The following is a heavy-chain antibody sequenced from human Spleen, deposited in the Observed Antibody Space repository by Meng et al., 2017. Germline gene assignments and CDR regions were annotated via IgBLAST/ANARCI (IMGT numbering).Heavy chain of an antibody. V-gene: IGHV1-2*02. D-gene: IGHD2-21*01. Sequence: ASVKVSCKASGYTFTGYYMHWVRQAPGQGLEWMGWINPNSGGTNYAQKFQGRVTMTRDTSISTAYMELSSLRSDDTAVYYCARVIEGDYWYFDLWGRGTLVTVSS. CDR3: ARVIEGDYWYFDL. J-gene: IGHJ2*01. CDR2: INPNSGGT. CDR1: GYTFTGYY.